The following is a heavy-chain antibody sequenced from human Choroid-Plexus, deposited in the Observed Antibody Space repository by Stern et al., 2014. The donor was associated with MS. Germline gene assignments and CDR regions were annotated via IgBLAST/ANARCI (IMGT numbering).Heavy chain of an antibody. V-gene: IGHV3-30*18. CDR2: ISYDGSK. Sequence: VQLVESGGGVVQPGRPLRLSCAASGFSFSSFGIPWGRQAPGKGLGWVALISYDGSKDYADSVKGRFAISRDNSKNTLYLQMNSLRAEDTAVYYCAKDRQYLTFFFDFWGQGSLVTVSS. CDR3: AKDRQYLTFFFDF. D-gene: IGHD2/OR15-2a*01. CDR1: GFSFSSFG. J-gene: IGHJ4*02.